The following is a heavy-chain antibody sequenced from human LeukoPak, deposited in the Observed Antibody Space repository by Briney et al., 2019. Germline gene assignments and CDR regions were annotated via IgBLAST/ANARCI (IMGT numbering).Heavy chain of an antibody. CDR2: IYHSGST. J-gene: IGHJ3*02. CDR3: ARSMDTTGGAFEI. D-gene: IGHD5-18*01. V-gene: IGHV4-38-2*01. CDR1: GYSISSGYY. Sequence: PSETLSLTCAVSGYSISSGYYWGWIRQPPGKGLEWIGSIYHSGSTYYNPSLKSRVTISVDTSKNQFSLKLSSVTAADTAVYYCARSMDTTGGAFEIWGQGAMVNGSS.